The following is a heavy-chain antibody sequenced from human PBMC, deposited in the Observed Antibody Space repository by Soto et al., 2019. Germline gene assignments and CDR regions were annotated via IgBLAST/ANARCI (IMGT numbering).Heavy chain of an antibody. CDR2: IYATGTT. Sequence: SETLSLTCTVSGASISGFYWSWIRKSAGKGLEWIGRIYATGTTDYNPSLKSRVMMSVDTSKNQFSLQLTSVTAADTAVYYCARAPPGPAPRWGVWGHGTTVTVSS. D-gene: IGHD3-16*01. V-gene: IGHV4-4*07. CDR3: ARAPPGPAPRWGV. CDR1: GASISGFY. J-gene: IGHJ6*02.